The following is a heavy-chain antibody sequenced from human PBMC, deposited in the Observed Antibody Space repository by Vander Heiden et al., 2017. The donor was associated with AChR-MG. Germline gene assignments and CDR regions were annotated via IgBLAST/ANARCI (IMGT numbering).Heavy chain of an antibody. CDR1: GGSISRSSFY. CDR2: ISYSGST. Sequence: QLQLQESGPGLVKPSETLSLTCTVPGGSISRSSFYWGWVRQPPGKGLEWIGSISYSGSTYYNPSLKSRVTISVDTSKNQFSLSLTSVTAADTAVYHCARGYGIANWFDPWGQGTLVTVSS. J-gene: IGHJ5*02. V-gene: IGHV4-39*01. D-gene: IGHD2-15*01. CDR3: ARGYGIANWFDP.